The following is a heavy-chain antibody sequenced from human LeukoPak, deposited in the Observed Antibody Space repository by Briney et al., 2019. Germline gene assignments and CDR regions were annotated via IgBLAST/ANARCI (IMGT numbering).Heavy chain of an antibody. J-gene: IGHJ6*03. V-gene: IGHV3-9*03. CDR3: AKASYRLPGSYMDV. Sequence: PGGSLRLSCAASGFTFDDYAMHWVRQAPGKGLEWVSGISWNSGSIGYADSVKGRFTISRDNAKNSLYLQMNSLRAEDMALYYCAKASYRLPGSYMDVWGKGTTVTVSS. D-gene: IGHD4-11*01. CDR2: ISWNSGSI. CDR1: GFTFDDYA.